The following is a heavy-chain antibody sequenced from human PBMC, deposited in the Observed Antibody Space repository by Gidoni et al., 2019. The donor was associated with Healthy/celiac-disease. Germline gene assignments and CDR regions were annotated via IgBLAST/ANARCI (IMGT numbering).Heavy chain of an antibody. CDR2: VRPILGTA. J-gene: IGHJ6*02. Sequence: QVQLVQPGAEVQKPGSSVKVSCKASGGTFSSYPISWERQAPGQVLEWMGGVRPILGTANYAQKFQGGVTITADESTSTAYMELSSLRSEDAAVYFCARGFIESEGDYYVWGQGTTVTVSS. D-gene: IGHD1-26*01. V-gene: IGHV1-69*01. CDR1: GGTFSSYP. CDR3: ARGFIESEGDYYV.